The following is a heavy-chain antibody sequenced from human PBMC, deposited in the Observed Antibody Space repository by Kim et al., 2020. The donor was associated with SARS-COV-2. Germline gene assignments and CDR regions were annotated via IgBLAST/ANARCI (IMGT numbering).Heavy chain of an antibody. CDR2: ISYDGSNK. Sequence: GGSLRLSCAASGFTFSSYGMHWVRQAPGKGLEWVAVISYDGSNKYYADSVKGRFTISRDNSKNTLYLQMNSLRAEDTAVYYCAKDLGRVATTNYYYYGM. V-gene: IGHV3-30*18. CDR3: AKDLGRVATTNYYYYGM. D-gene: IGHD5-12*01. J-gene: IGHJ6*01. CDR1: GFTFSSYG.